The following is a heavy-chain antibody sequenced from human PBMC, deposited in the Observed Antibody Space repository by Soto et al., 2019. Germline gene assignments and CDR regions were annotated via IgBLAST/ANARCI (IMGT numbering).Heavy chain of an antibody. J-gene: IGHJ6*02. CDR1: GGSFSGYF. Sequence: QVQLQQWGAGLLKPSETLFLTCAVHGGSFSGYFWTWIRQPPGKGLEWIGEINHSGSSNYGPSLKRRVPFSIDTSKTQFSLNLTSVTAADTAVYYCARGPYYYESLDHLTYFYYGLDVWGQGTTVTVSS. D-gene: IGHD3-22*01. CDR3: ARGPYYYESLDHLTYFYYGLDV. CDR2: INHSGSS. V-gene: IGHV4-34*01.